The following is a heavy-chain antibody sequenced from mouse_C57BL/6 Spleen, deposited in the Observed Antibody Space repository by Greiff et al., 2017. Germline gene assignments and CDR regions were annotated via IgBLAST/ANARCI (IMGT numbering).Heavy chain of an antibody. J-gene: IGHJ2*01. Sequence: EVQLQQSGPELVKPGASVKIPCKASGYTFTDYNMDWVKQSHGKSLEWIGDINPNNGGTIYNQKFKGKATLTVDKSSSTAYMELRSLTSEDTAVYYCARRWDGYSYYFDYWGQGTTLTVSS. CDR2: INPNNGGT. D-gene: IGHD2-3*01. CDR1: GYTFTDYN. V-gene: IGHV1-18*01. CDR3: ARRWDGYSYYFDY.